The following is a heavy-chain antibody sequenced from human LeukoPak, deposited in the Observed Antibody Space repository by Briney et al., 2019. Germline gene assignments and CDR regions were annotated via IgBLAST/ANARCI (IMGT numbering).Heavy chain of an antibody. CDR1: GFTFSTYS. CDR2: ISSYSNYI. V-gene: IGHV3-21*01. J-gene: IGHJ4*02. D-gene: IGHD4-17*01. Sequence: GGSLRLSCAASGFTFSTYSMNWVRQAPGKGLEWVSSISSYSNYINYADSVKGRFTISRDNAKNSLYLQMNSLRAEDTAAYYCARSRTTVTKDALDYWAQGTLVTVSS. CDR3: ARSRTTVTKDALDY.